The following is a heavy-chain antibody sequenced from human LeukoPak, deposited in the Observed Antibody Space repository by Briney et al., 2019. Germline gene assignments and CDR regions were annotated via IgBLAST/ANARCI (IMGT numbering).Heavy chain of an antibody. CDR1: GYTFTRYG. D-gene: IGHD3-9*01. V-gene: IGHV1-18*01. J-gene: IGHJ5*02. CDR2: ISPHKGNT. CDR3: ARGYYDILTGYYRGSWFDP. Sequence: ASVKVSCKASGYTFTRYGISWVRQAPGQGLEWMGWISPHKGNTNNEQKFQGRVTMTTDTSTSTAYMELRRLRSDDTAVYYCARGYYDILTGYYRGSWFDPWGQGTLVTVSS.